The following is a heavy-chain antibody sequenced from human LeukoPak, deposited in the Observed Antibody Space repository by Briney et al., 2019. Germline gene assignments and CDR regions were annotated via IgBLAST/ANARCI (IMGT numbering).Heavy chain of an antibody. CDR1: GFALSSHW. J-gene: IGHJ4*02. D-gene: IGHD6-6*01. Sequence: PGGSLRLSCAASGFALSSHWMTWVRQVPGRGPEWVANVNRDGSETYYLDSVKGRFTISKDNAKNSLYLQMNSLRAEDTAVYYCAKGTLVARLFDYWGQGTLVTVSS. CDR2: VNRDGSET. V-gene: IGHV3-7*03. CDR3: AKGTLVARLFDY.